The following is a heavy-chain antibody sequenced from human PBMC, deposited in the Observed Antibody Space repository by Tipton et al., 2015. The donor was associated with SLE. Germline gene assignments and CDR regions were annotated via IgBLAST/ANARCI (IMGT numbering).Heavy chain of an antibody. CDR1: GYSISSGTYY. CDR3: ARAMGWY. CDR2: IDATGRT. J-gene: IGHJ4*02. D-gene: IGHD3-10*01. V-gene: IGHV4-61*09. Sequence: TLSLTCTVSGYSISSGTYYWSWIRQPAGKGLECIGYIDATGRTNYSPSLLGRVTISVDTSKNQFSLKLSSVTAADTAVYYCARAMGWYWGQGTLVTVSS.